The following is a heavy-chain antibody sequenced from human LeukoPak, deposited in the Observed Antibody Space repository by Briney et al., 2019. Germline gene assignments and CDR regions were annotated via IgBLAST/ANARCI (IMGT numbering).Heavy chain of an antibody. V-gene: IGHV4-39*01. CDR2: VYYSGST. CDR1: GGSITSSSYY. D-gene: IGHD3-3*02. CDR3: ARHIQIAFRVFRLGWIDP. J-gene: IGHJ5*02. Sequence: PSETLSLTCTVSGGSITSSSYYWGWIRQPPGKGLEWIGCVYYSGSTYYNPSLKSRVTRYVETPKTQFSLKLSSVTAADTAVYYCARHIQIAFRVFRLGWIDPWGQGTLVTVSS.